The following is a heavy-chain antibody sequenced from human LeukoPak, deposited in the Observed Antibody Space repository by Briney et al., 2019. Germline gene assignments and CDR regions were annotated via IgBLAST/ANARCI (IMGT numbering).Heavy chain of an antibody. V-gene: IGHV1-69-2*01. J-gene: IGHJ4*02. Sequence: ASVKVSCKDSGYIFTDYYLHWVQQAPGKGLEWMGRVDPADGETVYAERFQGRVTITADKSTDTAYMELRSLRSEDTAVYYCAKMFRGETEGDYWGQGTLVTVSS. CDR2: VDPADGET. D-gene: IGHD3-16*01. CDR1: GYIFTDYY. CDR3: AKMFRGETEGDY.